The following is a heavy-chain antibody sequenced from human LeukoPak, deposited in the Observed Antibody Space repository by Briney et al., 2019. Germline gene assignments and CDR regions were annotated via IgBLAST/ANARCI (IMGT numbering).Heavy chain of an antibody. CDR1: GFTFNSYS. Sequence: QPGGSLRLSCAASGFTFNSYSMNWVRQAPGKGLEWVSSISSSSSYIFYADSLKGRFTISRDNAKNLLYPQMNSLRAEDTAVYYCARYPDPIVATTQGFYYFDYWGQGTLVTVSS. J-gene: IGHJ4*02. CDR3: ARYPDPIVATTQGFYYFDY. V-gene: IGHV3-21*01. CDR2: ISSSSSYI. D-gene: IGHD5-12*01.